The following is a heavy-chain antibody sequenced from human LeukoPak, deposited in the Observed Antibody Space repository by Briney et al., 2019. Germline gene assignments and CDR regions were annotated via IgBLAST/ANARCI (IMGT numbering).Heavy chain of an antibody. D-gene: IGHD6-19*01. CDR2: IRGVGGST. V-gene: IGHV3-43*02. CDR1: GFTFDDYS. Sequence: GGSLRLSCAASGFTFDDYSMHWVRRAPGKGLEWVSLIRGVGGSTYYADSVKGRFIIARDDSKNSLYLQMNSLRTEDTALYYCANGIQSSGWYRAYYYMAVWGKGTTVTVSS. CDR3: ANGIQSSGWYRAYYYMAV. J-gene: IGHJ6*03.